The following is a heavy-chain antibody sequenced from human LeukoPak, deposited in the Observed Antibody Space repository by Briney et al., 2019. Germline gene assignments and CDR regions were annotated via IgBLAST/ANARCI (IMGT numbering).Heavy chain of an antibody. J-gene: IGHJ4*02. D-gene: IGHD4-17*01. Sequence: ASVKVSCKASGYTFSGHYMHWVRQAPGHGLEWMGWIYPNSGGTNYAQKFQGRVTMTRDTSISTAYMELRRLKSDDTAMYYCARVVGFGDYPFDYWGQGSLVNVSS. CDR3: ARVVGFGDYPFDY. CDR1: GYTFSGHY. V-gene: IGHV1-2*02. CDR2: IYPNSGGT.